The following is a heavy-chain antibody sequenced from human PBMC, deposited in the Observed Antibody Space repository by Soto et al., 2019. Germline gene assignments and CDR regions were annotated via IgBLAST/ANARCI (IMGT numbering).Heavy chain of an antibody. J-gene: IGHJ4*02. CDR2: ISGSGGST. CDR3: AKSKGIAVAGYFDY. Sequence: LRLSCAASGFTFSSYAMSWVRQAPGKGLEWVSAISGSGGSTYYADSVKGRFTISRDNSKNTLYLQMNSLRAEDTAVYYCAKSKGIAVAGYFDYWGQGTLVTVSS. V-gene: IGHV3-23*01. D-gene: IGHD6-19*01. CDR1: GFTFSSYA.